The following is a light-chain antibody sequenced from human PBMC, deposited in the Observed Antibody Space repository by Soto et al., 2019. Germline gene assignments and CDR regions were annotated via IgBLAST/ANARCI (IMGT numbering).Light chain of an antibody. J-gene: IGKJ1*01. CDR2: NAS. CDR3: LQYNGYYRT. V-gene: IGKV1-5*01. CDR1: QTISGW. Sequence: DIQMTHSPSTLSASVGDTVTITCWARQTISGWLAWYQQTPGKAPNLLILNASTLESGVPSRFSGSGSGTTFTLTISSLQSDDFATYYCLQYNGYYRTFGQGTKVEIK.